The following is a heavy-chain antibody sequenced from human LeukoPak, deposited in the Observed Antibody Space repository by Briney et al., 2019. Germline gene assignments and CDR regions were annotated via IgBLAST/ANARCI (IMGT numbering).Heavy chain of an antibody. CDR3: AKALWFGDFDY. V-gene: IGHV3-23*01. J-gene: IGHJ4*02. Sequence: GVSLRLSCAASGFTFSSYAMSWVRQAPGKGLEWVAAISGSGGSTYYADSVKGRFTISRDNSKNTLYLQMNSLRAEDTAVYYCAKALWFGDFDYWGQGTLVTVSS. CDR2: ISGSGGST. D-gene: IGHD3-10*01. CDR1: GFTFSSYA.